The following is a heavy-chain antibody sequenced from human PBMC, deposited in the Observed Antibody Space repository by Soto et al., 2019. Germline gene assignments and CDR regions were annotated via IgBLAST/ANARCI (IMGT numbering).Heavy chain of an antibody. D-gene: IGHD2-2*01. J-gene: IGHJ4*02. CDR1: GYTFTGYY. CDR3: AVTSCSSTTCPTTY. Sequence: QVQLVQSGAEVKKPGASVKVSCKTSGYTFTGYYIYWVRQAPGQGLEWMGWINPHSGGTDSSQKFQGSVTMTRDTSLSTAYVGLSRLRSADTAVYYCAVTSCSSTTCPTTYWGQGNLVTVSS. V-gene: IGHV1-2*02. CDR2: INPHSGGT.